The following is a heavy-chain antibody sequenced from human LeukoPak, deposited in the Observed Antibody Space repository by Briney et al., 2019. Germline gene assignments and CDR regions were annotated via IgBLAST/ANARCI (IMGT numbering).Heavy chain of an antibody. CDR3: ARAVIVVVVAATMRVWFDP. CDR1: GGSITSYY. V-gene: IGHV4-4*07. Sequence: SETLSLTCTVSGGSITSYYWSWIRQSAGKGLEWIGRIYITGSTTYNPSLKSRVTMSLDTSKNQFSLKLSSVTAADTAVYYCARAVIVVVVAATMRVWFDPWGQGTLVTVSS. D-gene: IGHD2-15*01. CDR2: IYITGST. J-gene: IGHJ5*02.